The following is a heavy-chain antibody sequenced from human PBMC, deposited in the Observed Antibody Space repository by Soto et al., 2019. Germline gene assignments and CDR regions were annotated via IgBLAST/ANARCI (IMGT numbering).Heavy chain of an antibody. Sequence: SVKVSCKASGGTFSSYAISWVRQAPGQGLEWMGGIIPIFGTANYAQKFQGRVTITADESTSTAYMELSSLRSEDTAVYYCARDDGCSGGSCYQTLYAFDIWGQGTMVTVSS. CDR1: GGTFSSYA. V-gene: IGHV1-69*13. CDR2: IIPIFGTA. CDR3: ARDDGCSGGSCYQTLYAFDI. D-gene: IGHD2-15*01. J-gene: IGHJ3*02.